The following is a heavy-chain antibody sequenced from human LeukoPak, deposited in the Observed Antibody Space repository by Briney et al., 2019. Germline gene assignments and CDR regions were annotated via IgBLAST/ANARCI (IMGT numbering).Heavy chain of an antibody. J-gene: IGHJ4*02. CDR2: IYYSGST. CDR3: ASNYYGSGSLDY. V-gene: IGHV4-59*08. Sequence: PSETLSLTCTVSGGSISSYYWSWIRQPPGKGLEWIGYIYYSGSTNYNPSLKSRVNISVDTSKNQFSLRLSSVTAADTDVYYCASNYYGSGSLDYWGQGNLVSVSS. D-gene: IGHD3-10*01. CDR1: GGSISSYY.